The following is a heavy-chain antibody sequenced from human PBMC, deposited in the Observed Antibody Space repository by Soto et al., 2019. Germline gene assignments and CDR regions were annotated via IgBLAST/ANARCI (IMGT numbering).Heavy chain of an antibody. CDR1: GYTFTSYG. D-gene: IGHD6-13*01. Sequence: ASVKVSCKASGYTFTSYGISWVRQAPGQGLEWMGWISAYNGNTNYAQKLQGRVTMTTDTSTSTAYMELRSLRSDDTAVYYCARHGTAAAGQLATYYGMDVWGQGTTVTSP. CDR3: ARHGTAAAGQLATYYGMDV. CDR2: ISAYNGNT. J-gene: IGHJ6*02. V-gene: IGHV1-18*01.